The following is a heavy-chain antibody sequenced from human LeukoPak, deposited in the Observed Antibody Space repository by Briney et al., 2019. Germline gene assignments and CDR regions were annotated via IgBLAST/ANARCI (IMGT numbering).Heavy chain of an antibody. D-gene: IGHD6-13*01. Sequence: GGSLRLSCAASGFTFSSYWMSWVRQAPGKGLEWVANIKQDGSEKYYVDSVKGRFTISRDNAKNSLYLQMNSLRAEDTAVYYCARGKNLKAGYSSSWYKGVDYWGQGTLVTVSS. CDR3: ARGKNLKAGYSSSWYKGVDY. V-gene: IGHV3-7*01. CDR2: IKQDGSEK. J-gene: IGHJ4*02. CDR1: GFTFSSYW.